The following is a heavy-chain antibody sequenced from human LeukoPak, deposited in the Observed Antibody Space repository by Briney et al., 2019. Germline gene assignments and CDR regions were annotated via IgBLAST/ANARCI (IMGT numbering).Heavy chain of an antibody. Sequence: PGGSLRLSCVDSGFTFSSYWMHWVGQAPGKGVVWVSRIITDGSRTSYADSVKGRFTISRDNAKNTLYLQMNSLRAEDTAVYYCARGGDSSGYYVYWGQGTLVTVSS. V-gene: IGHV3-74*01. CDR3: ARGGDSSGYYVY. CDR2: IITDGSRT. CDR1: GFTFSSYW. D-gene: IGHD3-22*01. J-gene: IGHJ4*02.